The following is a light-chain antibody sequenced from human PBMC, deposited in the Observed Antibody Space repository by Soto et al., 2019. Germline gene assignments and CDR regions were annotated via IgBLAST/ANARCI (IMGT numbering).Light chain of an antibody. V-gene: IGKV3-15*01. CDR3: QQSNNWPYT. CDR1: QSVRDN. J-gene: IGKJ2*01. CDR2: GAS. Sequence: EIVMTHSPATLSVSPGERATLSCRASQSVRDNLAWSQQTPGQAPRLLIYGASTRATGIPARFSGSGSGTEFTLTISSLQSEDFALYFCQQSNNWPYTFGQGTKLEIK.